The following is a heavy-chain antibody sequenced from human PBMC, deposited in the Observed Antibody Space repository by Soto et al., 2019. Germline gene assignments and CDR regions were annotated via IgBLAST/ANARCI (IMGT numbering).Heavy chain of an antibody. CDR1: GFAFNIYA. V-gene: IGHV3-23*01. Sequence: EVQLLESGGGLVQPGGSLRVSCAASGFAFNIYAMSWVRQAPGKGLEWVSVISGSADSTNYADSVKGRFTISRDNSKNTVYLQMNSLRVEDTAVYYCAKDRNHYGSGSYFDYWGQGTLVIVSS. CDR3: AKDRNHYGSGSYFDY. CDR2: ISGSADST. D-gene: IGHD3-10*01. J-gene: IGHJ4*02.